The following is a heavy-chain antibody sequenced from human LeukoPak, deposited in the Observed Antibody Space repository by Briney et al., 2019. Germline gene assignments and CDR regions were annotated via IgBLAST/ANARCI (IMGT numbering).Heavy chain of an antibody. CDR3: ARDSRPQFWSGYSFYYYYYYMDV. J-gene: IGHJ6*03. D-gene: IGHD3-3*01. CDR2: IIPIFGTA. Sequence: SVKVSCKASGGTFSSYAISWVRQAPGQGFEWMGGIIPIFGTANYAQKFQGRVTITADESTSTAYMELSSLRSEDTAVYYCARDSRPQFWSGYSFYYYYYYMDVWGKGTTVTVSS. CDR1: GGTFSSYA. V-gene: IGHV1-69*13.